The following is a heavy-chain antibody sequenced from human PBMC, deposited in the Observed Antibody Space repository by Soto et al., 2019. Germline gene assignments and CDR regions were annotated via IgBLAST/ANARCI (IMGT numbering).Heavy chain of an antibody. CDR2: ISWNSNTI. J-gene: IGHJ4*02. Sequence: GGSLRLSCAASGFTFDNYAMHWVRQAPGKGLEWVSGISWNSNTIAYADPVKGRFTISRDNAKNSLYLQMNSLRAEDTAFYYCAKGTGPNWGQGTLVTVSS. CDR3: AKGTGPN. V-gene: IGHV3-9*01. CDR1: GFTFDNYA.